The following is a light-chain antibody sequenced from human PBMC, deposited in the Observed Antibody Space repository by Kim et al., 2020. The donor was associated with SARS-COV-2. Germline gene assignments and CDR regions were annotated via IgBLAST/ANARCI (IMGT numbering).Light chain of an antibody. CDR1: QSVSSSY. Sequence: EIVLTQSPGTLSLSPGERATLSCRASQSVSSSYLAWYQQKPGQAPRLLIYGASSRATGIPDRFSGSGSGTDFTLTISRLEPEDFAVYYCQQDCSSPRRTFGQGTKVYIK. V-gene: IGKV3-20*01. J-gene: IGKJ1*01. CDR2: GAS. CDR3: QQDCSSPRRT.